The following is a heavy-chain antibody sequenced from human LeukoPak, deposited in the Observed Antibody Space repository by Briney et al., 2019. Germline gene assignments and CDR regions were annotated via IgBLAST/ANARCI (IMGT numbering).Heavy chain of an antibody. CDR2: IFSNDEK. Sequence: SGPVLFKPTETLTLTCTVSGFSLSNARMGVSWIRQPPGKALEWLAHIFSNDEKSYSTSLKSRLTISKDTSKSQVVLTMTNMDPVDTATYYCARIKVVYDSSGYFGYYFDYWGQGTLVTVSS. D-gene: IGHD3-22*01. CDR1: GFSLSNARMG. J-gene: IGHJ4*02. CDR3: ARIKVVYDSSGYFGYYFDY. V-gene: IGHV2-26*01.